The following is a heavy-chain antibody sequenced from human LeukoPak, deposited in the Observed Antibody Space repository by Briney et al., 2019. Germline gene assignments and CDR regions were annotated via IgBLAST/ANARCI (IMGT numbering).Heavy chain of an antibody. CDR2: INHSGST. J-gene: IGHJ3*02. V-gene: IGHV4-34*01. CDR3: ARGPTTFGYADNAFDI. CDR1: GGSFSGYY. D-gene: IGHD2/OR15-2a*01. Sequence: SETLSLTCAVYGGSFSGYYWSWIRQPPGKGPEWIGEINHSGSTNYNPSLKSRVTISVDTSKNQFSLKLSSVTAADTAVYYCARGPTTFGYADNAFDIWGQGTMVTVSS.